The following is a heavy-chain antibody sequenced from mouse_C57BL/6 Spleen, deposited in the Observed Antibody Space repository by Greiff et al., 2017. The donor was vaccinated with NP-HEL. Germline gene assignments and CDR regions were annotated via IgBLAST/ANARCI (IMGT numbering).Heavy chain of an antibody. CDR2: IWSGGST. CDR1: GFSLTSYG. D-gene: IGHD1-1*01. V-gene: IGHV2-2*01. Sequence: QVQLKESGPGLVQPSQSLSITCTVSGFSLTSYGVHWVRQSPGKGLEWLGVIWSGGSTDYNAAFISRLSISKDNSKSQVFFKMNSLQADDTAIYYCARNPGRPYGSSIYFDYWGQGTTLTVSS. CDR3: ARNPGRPYGSSIYFDY. J-gene: IGHJ2*01.